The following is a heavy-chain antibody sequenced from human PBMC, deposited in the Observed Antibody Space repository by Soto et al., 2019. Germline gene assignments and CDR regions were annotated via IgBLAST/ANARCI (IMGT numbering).Heavy chain of an antibody. V-gene: IGHV3-53*01. CDR2: IYSGGST. CDR3: ARDNVKEEDGDRYYYYGMDV. J-gene: IGHJ6*02. D-gene: IGHD4-17*01. Sequence: EVQLVESGGGLIQPGGSLRLSCAASGFTVSSNYMSWVRQAPGKGLEWVSVIYSGGSTYYADSVKGRFTISRDNSKNTLYLQMNSLRAEDTAVYYCARDNVKEEDGDRYYYYGMDVWGQGTTVTVSS. CDR1: GFTVSSNY.